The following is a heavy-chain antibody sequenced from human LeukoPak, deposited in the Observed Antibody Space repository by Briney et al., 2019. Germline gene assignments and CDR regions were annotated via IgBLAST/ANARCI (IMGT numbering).Heavy chain of an antibody. CDR2: INHSGST. CDR1: GGSFSGYY. J-gene: IGHJ6*02. D-gene: IGHD2-2*01. Sequence: PSETLSLTCAVYGGSFSGYYWSWIRQPPGKGLEWIGEINHSGSTNYNPSLKSRVTISVDTSKNQFSLKLSSVTAADTAVYYCARGPQLGYCSSTSCPLYYYYGMDVWGQGTMVTVSS. CDR3: ARGPQLGYCSSTSCPLYYYYGMDV. V-gene: IGHV4-34*01.